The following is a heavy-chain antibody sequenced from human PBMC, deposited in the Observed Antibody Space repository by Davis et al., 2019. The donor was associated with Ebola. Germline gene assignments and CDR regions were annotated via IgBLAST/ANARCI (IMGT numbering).Heavy chain of an antibody. D-gene: IGHD4-23*01. CDR3: ARDLVYGGNAFFDY. CDR2: ISYDGSNK. CDR1: GFTFSSYG. J-gene: IGHJ4*02. Sequence: GESLKISCAASGFTFSSYGMHWVRQAPGKGLEWVAVISYDGSNKYYADSVKGRFTISRDNSKNTLYLQMNSLRAEDTAMYYCARDLVYGGNAFFDYWGQGTLVSVSS. V-gene: IGHV3-30*03.